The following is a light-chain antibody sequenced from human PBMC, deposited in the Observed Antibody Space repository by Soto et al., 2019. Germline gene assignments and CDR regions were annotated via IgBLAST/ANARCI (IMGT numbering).Light chain of an antibody. CDR1: NSNIGSNP. V-gene: IGLV1-44*01. CDR2: SNN. Sequence: QSVLTQPPSASGTPGQRVTFSCSGSNSNIGSNPVNWYQQLPGTAPRLLIYSNNQRPSGVPDRFSGSKSGTSASLAISWLLSDDEADYFCSTWDDSLAGLVIFGGGTKLTVL. J-gene: IGLJ2*01. CDR3: STWDDSLAGLVI.